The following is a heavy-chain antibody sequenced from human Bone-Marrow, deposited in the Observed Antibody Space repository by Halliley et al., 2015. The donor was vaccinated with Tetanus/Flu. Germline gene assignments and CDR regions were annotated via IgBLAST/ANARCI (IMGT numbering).Heavy chain of an antibody. Sequence: TLSLTCAVSGGSISHYYWSWIRQPPGKGLEWIGYFYYGGSTNYNSSLESRVTMSVDTSKNQVSLKLRSVTAADTAVYYCARVTVDTIINHYYGMAVWGQGTTVTVSS. CDR1: GGSISHYY. CDR2: FYYGGST. D-gene: IGHD3-10*01. J-gene: IGHJ6*02. V-gene: IGHV4-59*01. CDR3: ARVTVDTIINHYYGMAV.